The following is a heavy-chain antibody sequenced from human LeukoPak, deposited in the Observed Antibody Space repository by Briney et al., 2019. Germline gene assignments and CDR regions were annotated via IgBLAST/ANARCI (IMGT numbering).Heavy chain of an antibody. CDR3: AREPFWSGYYSNLHFDY. CDR1: AFNVSGYT. V-gene: IGHV3-21*01. CDR2: IRRRNNYI. Sequence: GGSLRLSCAASAFNVSGYTVNWVRQAPGKGLEWISSIRRRNNYITYAASVEGRFTISRDNTKNSLYLQMNSLRVEDTAVYYCAREPFWSGYYSNLHFDYWGQGTLVTVSS. D-gene: IGHD3-3*01. J-gene: IGHJ4*02.